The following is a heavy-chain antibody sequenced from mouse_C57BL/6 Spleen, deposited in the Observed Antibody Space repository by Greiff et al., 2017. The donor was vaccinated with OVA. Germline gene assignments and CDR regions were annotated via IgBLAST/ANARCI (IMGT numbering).Heavy chain of an antibody. CDR2: IYPRSGNT. CDR3: ARALLLPYWYFDV. V-gene: IGHV1-81*01. CDR1: GYTFTSYG. J-gene: IGHJ1*03. Sequence: QVQLQQSGAELARPGASVKLSCKASGYTFTSYGISWVKQRTGQGLEWIGEIYPRSGNTYYNEKFKGKATLTADKSSSTAYMELRSLTSEDSAVYFCARALLLPYWYFDVWGTGTTVTVSS. D-gene: IGHD1-1*01.